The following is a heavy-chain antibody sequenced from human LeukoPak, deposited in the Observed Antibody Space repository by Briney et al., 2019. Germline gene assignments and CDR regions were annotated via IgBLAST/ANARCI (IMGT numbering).Heavy chain of an antibody. V-gene: IGHV3-48*01. CDR3: ATDFYDSSGYFPAVY. D-gene: IGHD3-22*01. Sequence: GGSLRLSCAASGFTFSSYAMNWVRQAPGKGLEWVSSISSRGNSLEYADSVEGRFTISRDNDRNSVHLQMNSLRAEDTAVYFCATDFYDSSGYFPAVYWGQGALVTVSS. CDR1: GFTFSSYA. CDR2: ISSRGNSL. J-gene: IGHJ4*02.